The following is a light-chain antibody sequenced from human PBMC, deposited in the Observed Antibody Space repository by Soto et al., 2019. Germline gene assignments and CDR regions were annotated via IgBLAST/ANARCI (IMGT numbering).Light chain of an antibody. V-gene: IGKV1-5*01. CDR3: QQYNSYPWT. Sequence: DIQMTQSPSTLSASVGDRDTITCRASQSISSRLAWYQQKPGKSPKLLIYDASSLESGVPSRFSGRGSETEFTLTISSLQPDDFATYYCQQYNSYPWTFGEGTKVEIK. J-gene: IGKJ1*01. CDR1: QSISSR. CDR2: DAS.